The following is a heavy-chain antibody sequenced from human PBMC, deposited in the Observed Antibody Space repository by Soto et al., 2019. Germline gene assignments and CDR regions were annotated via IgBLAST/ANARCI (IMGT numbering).Heavy chain of an antibody. J-gene: IGHJ6*02. V-gene: IGHV3-48*02. CDR1: GFTFSSYS. CDR3: AASVGATAHYYYYGMDV. D-gene: IGHD1-26*01. CDR2: ISSSSSTI. Sequence: EVQLVESGGGFVQPGGSLRLSCAASGFTFSSYSMNWVRQAPGKGLEWVSYISSSSSTIYYADSVKGRFTISRDNAKNSLYLQMNSLRDEDTAVYYCAASVGATAHYYYYGMDVWGQGTTVTVSS.